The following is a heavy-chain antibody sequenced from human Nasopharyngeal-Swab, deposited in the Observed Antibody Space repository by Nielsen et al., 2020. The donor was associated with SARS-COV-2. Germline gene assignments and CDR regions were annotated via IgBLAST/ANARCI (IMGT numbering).Heavy chain of an antibody. J-gene: IGHJ4*02. CDR2: LYWDDDK. V-gene: IGHV2-5*02. D-gene: IGHD6-19*01. CDR1: GFSLSTSGVG. Sequence: SGPTLVHPTQTLTLTCTFSGFSLSTSGVGVGWLRQPPGKALEWLALLYWDDDKRYIPSLKSRLTIPKDTSKNQVVLNMTNMDPVDTPTYYCAHSGSGWSTIDYWGQGTLVTVSS. CDR3: AHSGSGWSTIDY.